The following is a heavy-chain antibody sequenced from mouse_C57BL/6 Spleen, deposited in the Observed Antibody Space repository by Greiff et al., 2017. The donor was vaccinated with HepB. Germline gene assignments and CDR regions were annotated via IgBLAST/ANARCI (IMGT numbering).Heavy chain of an antibody. J-gene: IGHJ2*01. CDR3: ARHSNCPDY. D-gene: IGHD2-5*01. CDR1: GFTFSDYG. V-gene: IGHV5-17*01. CDR2: ISIGSSTI. Sequence: DVKLVESGGGLVKPGGSLKLSCAASGFTFSDYGMHWVRQAPEKVLEWVAYISIGSSTIYYADTVKGRFTISRDNAKNTLFLQMTSLRSEDTAVYYCARHSNCPDYWGQGTTLVVSS.